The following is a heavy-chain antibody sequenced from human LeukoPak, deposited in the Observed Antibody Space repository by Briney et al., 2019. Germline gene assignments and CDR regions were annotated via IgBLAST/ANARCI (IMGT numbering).Heavy chain of an antibody. V-gene: IGHV3-21*01. CDR1: GFTFSSYS. CDR3: ARSGAGGGAFDI. CDR2: ISSSSSYI. D-gene: IGHD3-10*01. Sequence: GGSLRLSCAASGFTFSSYSMNWVRQAPGKGLEWVSSISSSSSYIYYADPVKGRFTISRDNAKNSLYLQMNSLRAEDTAVYYCARSGAGGGAFDIWGQGTMVTVSS. J-gene: IGHJ3*02.